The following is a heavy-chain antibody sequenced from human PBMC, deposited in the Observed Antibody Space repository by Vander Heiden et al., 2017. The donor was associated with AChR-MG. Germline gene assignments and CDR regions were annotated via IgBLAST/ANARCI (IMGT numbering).Heavy chain of an antibody. CDR3: ARWARGGYGYLSHAFDI. V-gene: IGHV4-39*01. D-gene: IGHD5-18*01. CDR2: IYYSGST. Sequence: QLQLQESGPGLVKPSETLSLTCTVSGGSISSSSYYWGWIRQPPGKGLEWIGSIYYSGSTYYNPSLKSRVTISVDTSKNQFSLKLSSVTAADTAVYYCARWARGGYGYLSHAFDIWGQGTMVTVSS. J-gene: IGHJ3*02. CDR1: GGSISSSSYY.